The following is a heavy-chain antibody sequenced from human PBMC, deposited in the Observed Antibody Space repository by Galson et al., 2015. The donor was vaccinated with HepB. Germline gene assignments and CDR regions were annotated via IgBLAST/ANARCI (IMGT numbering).Heavy chain of an antibody. V-gene: IGHV4-4*02. J-gene: IGHJ3*02. D-gene: IGHD1-26*01. CDR3: ARSRWGYAFDI. CDR2: VHNSGST. CDR1: GGSISSSDW. Sequence: TLSLTCAVSGGSISSSDWWSWVRQPPGKGLEWIGYVHNSGSTYYTPSLKSRLTISLDMSRNQFSLKLTSVTAADTAVYYCARSRWGYAFDIWGQGTMVTVSS.